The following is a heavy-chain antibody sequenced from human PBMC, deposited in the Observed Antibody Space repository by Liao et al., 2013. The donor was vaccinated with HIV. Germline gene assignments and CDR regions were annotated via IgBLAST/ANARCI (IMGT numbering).Heavy chain of an antibody. J-gene: IGHJ4*02. CDR1: GGSIGSYY. V-gene: IGHV4-4*07. CDR2: IYSSGST. Sequence: QVQLQESGPGLVKPSETLSLTCTVSGGSIGSYYWSWIRQPAGKGLEWIGRIYSSGSTNYDPSLRSRVTMSVDTSKNQFSLKLSSVTAADTAVYYCARMGSRERPDYWGQGILVTVSS. CDR3: ARMGSRERPDY. D-gene: IGHD1-26*01.